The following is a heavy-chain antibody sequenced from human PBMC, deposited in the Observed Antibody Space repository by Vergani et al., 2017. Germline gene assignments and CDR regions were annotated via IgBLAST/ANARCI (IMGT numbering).Heavy chain of an antibody. J-gene: IGHJ4*02. V-gene: IGHV3-30*02. CDR2: IQFDGSNQ. D-gene: IGHD3-16*01. CDR1: GFTLRNYD. CDR3: AKHFRGWGIDY. Sequence: QVQRVESGGGVFQRGGSLRLSCATSGFTLRNYDMQWIRPGPVKGLEFVAFIQFDGSNQYYADSVKGRFTLSRDFSKTTLYLKMNSLRADDTATYYCAKHFRGWGIDYWGQGTQVIVSS.